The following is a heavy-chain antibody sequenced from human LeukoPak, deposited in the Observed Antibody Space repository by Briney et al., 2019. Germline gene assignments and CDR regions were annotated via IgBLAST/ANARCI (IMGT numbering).Heavy chain of an antibody. CDR1: GFTFSSYA. CDR3: AKTLRPSIGVGTTVTTFDY. J-gene: IGHJ4*02. CDR2: ISGSGGSA. V-gene: IGHV3-23*01. Sequence: QPGGSLRLSCAASGFTFSSYAMSWVRQAPRKGLEWVSAISGSGGSAYYADSVKGRFTVSRDNSRNTLYLQMNSLRDEDTAVYSCAKTLRPSIGVGTTVTTFDYWGQGTLVTVSS. D-gene: IGHD4-17*01.